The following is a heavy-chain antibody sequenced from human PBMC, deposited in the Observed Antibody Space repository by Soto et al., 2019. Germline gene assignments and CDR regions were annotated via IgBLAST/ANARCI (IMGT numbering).Heavy chain of an antibody. D-gene: IGHD3-9*01. V-gene: IGHV3-23*01. CDR3: AKELGSDWFHYSWFDP. Sequence: ELQLLESGGGLVQPGGSLRLSCAASGFTFSNYAMSWVRQAPGKGLEWVSAIGTRDDIFYADSVKGRFTISRDDSKNTLGLQMNSLRAEDSALYYCAKELGSDWFHYSWFDPWGQGTLVTVSS. J-gene: IGHJ5*02. CDR1: GFTFSNYA. CDR2: IGTRDDI.